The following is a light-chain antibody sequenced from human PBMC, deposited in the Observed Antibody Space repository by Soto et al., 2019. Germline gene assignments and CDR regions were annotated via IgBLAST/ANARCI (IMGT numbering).Light chain of an antibody. CDR3: QSYDSSLSAVV. J-gene: IGLJ2*01. V-gene: IGLV1-40*01. CDR1: SSNIGAGYD. Sequence: QAVVTQPPSVSGAPGQRVTISCTGSSSNIGAGYDVHWYQQLPRTAPKLLIYGNSNRPSGVPDRFSGSKSGTSASLAITGRQAEDEADYYCQSYDSSLSAVVFGGGTKLTVL. CDR2: GNS.